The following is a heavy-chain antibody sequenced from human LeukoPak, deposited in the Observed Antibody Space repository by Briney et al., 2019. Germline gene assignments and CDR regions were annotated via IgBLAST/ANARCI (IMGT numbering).Heavy chain of an antibody. CDR1: GFTFDDYA. V-gene: IGHV3-9*01. Sequence: GGSLRLSCAASGFTFDDYAMHWVRQAPGEGLEWVSGISWNSGSIGYADSVKGRFTISRDNAKNSLYLQMNSLRAEDTAVYYCARDEGGYWGQGTLVTVSS. D-gene: IGHD1-26*01. CDR2: ISWNSGSI. J-gene: IGHJ4*02. CDR3: ARDEGGY.